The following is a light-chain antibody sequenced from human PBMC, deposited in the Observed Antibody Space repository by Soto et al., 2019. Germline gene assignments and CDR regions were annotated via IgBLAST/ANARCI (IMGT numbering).Light chain of an antibody. V-gene: IGLV1-44*01. CDR1: SSNIGSSS. Sequence: QSVLTQPPSASGTPGQRVTISCSGRSSNIGSSSVNWYQHLPGTAPKLLIYSDDRRPSGVPDRFSGSKSGTSASLAITGLQAEDEADYYCQSYDSSLSGYVVFGGGTKLTVL. J-gene: IGLJ2*01. CDR2: SDD. CDR3: QSYDSSLSGYVV.